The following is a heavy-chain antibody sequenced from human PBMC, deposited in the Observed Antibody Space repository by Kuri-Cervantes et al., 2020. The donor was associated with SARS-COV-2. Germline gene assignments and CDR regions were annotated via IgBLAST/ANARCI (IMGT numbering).Heavy chain of an antibody. V-gene: IGHV3-23*01. D-gene: IGHD6-19*01. Sequence: GESLKISCAASGFTFSSYAMNWVRQAPGRGLEWVSAISGSGGSTYYADSVKGRFTISRDNSKNTLYLQVNSLRAEDTAVYFCAKVNGILGSAWYGRAHFDYWGQGTLVTVSS. CDR2: ISGSGGST. CDR3: AKVNGILGSAWYGRAHFDY. CDR1: GFTFSSYA. J-gene: IGHJ4*02.